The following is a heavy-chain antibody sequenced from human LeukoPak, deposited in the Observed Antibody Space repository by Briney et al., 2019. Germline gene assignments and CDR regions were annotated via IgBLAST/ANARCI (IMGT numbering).Heavy chain of an antibody. CDR2: IDSSSNYR. V-gene: IGHV3-21*01. D-gene: IGHD6-25*01. CDR1: GFTFSSYS. J-gene: IGHJ4*02. CDR3: ARVKEAAAFDY. Sequence: GGSLRLSCADSGFTFSSYSMSWVRQAPGKGLERVSSIDSSSNYRYYGDSVKGRFTISRDNAKNSLYLQMNSLRAEDTAVYYCARVKEAAAFDYWGQETLVTVSA.